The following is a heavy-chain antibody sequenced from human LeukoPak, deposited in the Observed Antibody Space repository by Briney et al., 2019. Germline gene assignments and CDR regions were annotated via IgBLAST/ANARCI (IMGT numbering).Heavy chain of an antibody. Sequence: SETLSLTCTVSGVSPISYYWTWVRQSPRRGMEWIGYVHYRGNSTHNPSLKIRVTLSLATSKIHFFLQLSAVRAADTAVYYCARGVYLWGSGTPSYYFGYWGQGTLVTVSS. CDR2: VHYRGNS. V-gene: IGHV4-59*01. J-gene: IGHJ4*02. CDR1: GVSPISYY. D-gene: IGHD3-16*01. CDR3: ARGVYLWGSGTPSYYFGY.